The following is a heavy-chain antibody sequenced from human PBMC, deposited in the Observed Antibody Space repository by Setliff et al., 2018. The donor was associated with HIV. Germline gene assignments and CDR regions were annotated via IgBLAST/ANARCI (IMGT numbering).Heavy chain of an antibody. CDR1: GGSFNGYY. J-gene: IGHJ6*03. Sequence: KPSETLSLTCAVYGGSFNGYYWNWIRQSPGKGLEWIGEINHSGSINYNPTLMSRLTISIDTSKNQFSLKLTSVTAADTALYFCARGGGGSWFDKPTYYYMDVWGKGTTVTVS. CDR2: INHSGSI. D-gene: IGHD3-10*01. CDR3: ARGGGGSWFDKPTYYYMDV. V-gene: IGHV4-34*01.